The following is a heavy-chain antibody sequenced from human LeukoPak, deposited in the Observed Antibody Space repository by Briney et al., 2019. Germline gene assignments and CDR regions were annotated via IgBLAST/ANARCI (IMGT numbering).Heavy chain of an antibody. CDR1: AYSISNDNY. J-gene: IGHJ5*02. Sequence: PSETLSLTCTVSAYSISNDNYWVWIRQSPGKGLEWIGSIYHSGTAYYNPSLKSRVTISVDTSKNQFSLKLSSVTTTDTAVYYCAKKVARRTGGFDPWGQGTLVTVSS. V-gene: IGHV4-38-2*02. CDR3: AKKVARRTGGFDP. CDR2: IYHSGTA. D-gene: IGHD3/OR15-3a*01.